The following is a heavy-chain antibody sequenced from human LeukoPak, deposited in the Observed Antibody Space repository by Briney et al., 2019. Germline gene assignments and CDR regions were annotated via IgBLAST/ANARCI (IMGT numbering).Heavy chain of an antibody. CDR2: ISGYNGLT. D-gene: IGHD3-22*01. Sequence: ASVKVSCKASGYNFNSYGISWLRQVPGQGLEWMGWISGYNGLTRYGKNVQGRVTLTTDTSTRTAYMELRSLRSDDTSVYYCARANPAPYDSSGYNFRGYFDYWGQGTRVTVSS. CDR3: ARANPAPYDSSGYNFRGYFDY. V-gene: IGHV1-18*01. J-gene: IGHJ4*02. CDR1: GYNFNSYG.